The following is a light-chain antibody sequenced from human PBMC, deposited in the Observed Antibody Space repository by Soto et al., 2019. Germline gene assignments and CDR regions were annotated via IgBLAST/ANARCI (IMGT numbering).Light chain of an antibody. CDR2: GAS. CDR1: RSVSSSY. Sequence: EIVLTQSPGTLSLSPGERATLSCRASRSVSSSYLAWYQQKPGQAPRLLIYGASSRATGIPDRFSGSGSGTDFTLTISRLEPEDFAVYYCQQYGSSPRTLGQGTKVDIK. V-gene: IGKV3-20*01. CDR3: QQYGSSPRT. J-gene: IGKJ1*01.